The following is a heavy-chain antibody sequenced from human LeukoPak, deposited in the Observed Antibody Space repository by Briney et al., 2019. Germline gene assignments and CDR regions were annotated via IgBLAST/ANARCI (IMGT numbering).Heavy chain of an antibody. CDR1: GFTFSSYG. Sequence: GGSLRLSCAASGFTFSSYGMSWVRQAPGKGLEWVSAISGSGGSTYYADSVKGRFTISRDNSKNTLFLQMNSLRAEDTAVYYWAGGGFGEAYYYYYYMDVWGKGTTVTVSS. V-gene: IGHV3-23*01. J-gene: IGHJ6*03. CDR2: ISGSGGST. D-gene: IGHD3-10*01. CDR3: AGGGFGEAYYYYYYMDV.